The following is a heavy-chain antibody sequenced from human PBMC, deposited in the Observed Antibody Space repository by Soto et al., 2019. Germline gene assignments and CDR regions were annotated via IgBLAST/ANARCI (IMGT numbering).Heavy chain of an antibody. D-gene: IGHD3-3*01. CDR3: ARGSYYDFWSGYSHGKNYYYYGMDV. CDR1: GGSISSYY. CDR2: IYYSGST. J-gene: IGHJ6*02. V-gene: IGHV4-59*01. Sequence: PXETLSLTCTVSGGSISSYYWSWIRQPPGKGLEWIGYIYYSGSTNYNPSLKSRVTISVDTSKNQFSLKLSSVTAADTAVYYCARGSYYDFWSGYSHGKNYYYYGMDVWGQGTTVTVSS.